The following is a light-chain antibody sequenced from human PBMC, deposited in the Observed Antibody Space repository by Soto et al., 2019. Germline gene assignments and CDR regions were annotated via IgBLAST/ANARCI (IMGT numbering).Light chain of an antibody. CDR1: QSIGHF. CDR2: ATS. V-gene: IGKV1-39*01. J-gene: IGKJ2*01. Sequence: DIQVTQSPSSLSTSIGDKATITCRASQSIGHFLNWYQQKPGKAPNLIIYATSTLRSGVPSRFTGSGSGTDFTLTITNLQPQDFADYFCQQDYDIPHTFGQGTSLEI. CDR3: QQDYDIPHT.